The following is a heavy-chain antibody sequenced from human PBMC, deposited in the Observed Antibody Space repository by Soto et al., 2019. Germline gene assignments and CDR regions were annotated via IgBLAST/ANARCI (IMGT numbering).Heavy chain of an antibody. Sequence: QPGGSVRLSCAASGFTFGSYAMSWVRQAPGRGLECVSAISGSGGSTYYADSVKGRFTISRDNSKNTLYLQMNSLGAEDTAVYYGGKARGRSTRAPGSYWGQESLFTFS. V-gene: IGHV3-23*01. D-gene: IGHD2-15*01. CDR1: GFTFGSYA. CDR2: ISGSGGST. J-gene: IGHJ4*02. CDR3: GKARGRSTRAPGSY.